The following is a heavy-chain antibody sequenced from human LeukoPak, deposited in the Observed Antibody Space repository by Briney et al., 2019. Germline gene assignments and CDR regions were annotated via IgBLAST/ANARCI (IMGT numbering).Heavy chain of an antibody. CDR3: ARCSEQRLSDQFNY. CDR2: IYPGDSDI. V-gene: IGHV5-51*01. D-gene: IGHD6-25*01. CDR1: GYSFTTYW. Sequence: GESLKISCKVSGYSFTTYWIGWVRQMPGKGLEWMGIIYPGDSDIRYSPSIQGQVTISADKSTSTAYLQWSSLKASDTAMYYCARCSEQRLSDQFNYWGQGTLVTVSS. J-gene: IGHJ4*02.